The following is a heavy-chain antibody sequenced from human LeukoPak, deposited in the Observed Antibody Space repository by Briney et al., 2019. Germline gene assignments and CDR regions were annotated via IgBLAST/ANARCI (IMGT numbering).Heavy chain of an antibody. J-gene: IGHJ3*02. D-gene: IGHD3-22*01. CDR1: GFTFSSYS. V-gene: IGHV3-21*01. CDR3: ARDFYDSSGYNDAFDI. Sequence: GGSLRLSCAASGFTFSSYSMNWVRQAPGKGLERVSSISSSSSYIYYADSVKGRFTISRDNAKNSLYLQMNSLRAEDTAVYYCARDFYDSSGYNDAFDIWGQGTMVTVSS. CDR2: ISSSSSYI.